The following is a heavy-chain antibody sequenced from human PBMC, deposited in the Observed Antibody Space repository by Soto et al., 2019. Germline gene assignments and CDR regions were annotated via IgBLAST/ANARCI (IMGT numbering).Heavy chain of an antibody. CDR3: ARDRREGFFDY. Sequence: ASGRDSCKSSGYTFTSYGVSGVGQAPGQGLEWMGWISAYNGNTNYAQKLQGRVTMTTDTSTSTAYMELRSLRSDDTAVYYCARDRREGFFDYWGQGTLVTVSS. J-gene: IGHJ4*02. CDR2: ISAYNGNT. CDR1: GYTFTSYG. V-gene: IGHV1-18*01.